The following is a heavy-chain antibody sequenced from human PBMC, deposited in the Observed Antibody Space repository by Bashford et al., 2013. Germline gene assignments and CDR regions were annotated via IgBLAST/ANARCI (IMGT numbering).Heavy chain of an antibody. CDR3: ARDRTEFMVRGDRYNWFDP. CDR2: INPSGGST. D-gene: IGHD3-10*01. Sequence: ASVKVSCKASGYTFTSYYMHWVRQAPGQGLEWMGIINPSGGSTSYAQKFQGRVTMTRDTSTSTVYMELSSLRSEDTAVYYCARDRTEFMVRGDRYNWFDPWGQGTLVTVSS. CDR1: GYTFTSYY. J-gene: IGHJ5*02. V-gene: IGHV1-46*01.